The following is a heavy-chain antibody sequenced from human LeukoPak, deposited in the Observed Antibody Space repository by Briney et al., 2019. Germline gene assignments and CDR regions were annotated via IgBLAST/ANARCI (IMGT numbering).Heavy chain of an antibody. Sequence: GRSLRLSCAAAGFSFDDYAIHCVRQAPGKGREWVSGTSWNTGSIGHADSVAGRSTISRDNAKNSLYLQMNILRAEDMALYYCAKDMGQHYYDSSGYYGGFDYWGQGTLVTVSS. CDR2: TSWNTGSI. J-gene: IGHJ4*02. V-gene: IGHV3-9*03. CDR3: AKDMGQHYYDSSGYYGGFDY. CDR1: GFSFDDYA. D-gene: IGHD3-22*01.